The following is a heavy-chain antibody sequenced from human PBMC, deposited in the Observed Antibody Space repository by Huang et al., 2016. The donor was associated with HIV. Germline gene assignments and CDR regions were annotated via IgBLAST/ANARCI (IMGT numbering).Heavy chain of an antibody. CDR2: KSYDGRSD. CDR1: GFIFSNFG. J-gene: IGHJ5*02. CDR3: AKESRWFSDFDQ. D-gene: IGHD2-15*01. V-gene: IGHV3-30*18. Sequence: QVQLVESGGGVVQPGTSLSLSCAASGFIFSNFGMHWVRQAPGKGLEWVAVKSYDGRSDRYSDSVKGRFTISRDNDKNTLSLEMNRLRHDDTAVYYCAKESRWFSDFDQWGQGTLVTVSS.